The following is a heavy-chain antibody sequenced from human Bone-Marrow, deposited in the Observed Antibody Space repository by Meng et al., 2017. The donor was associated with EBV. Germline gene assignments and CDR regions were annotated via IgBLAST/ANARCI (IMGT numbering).Heavy chain of an antibody. CDR1: GFPFNNYA. CDR2: ISRSGDST. D-gene: IGHD5-12*01. V-gene: IGHV3-23*01. CDR3: APGAYGY. J-gene: IGHJ4*02. Sequence: EEQLLESGGGLVQPGGSLRLSCAASGFPFNNYAMSWVRQAPGKGLEWVSAISRSGDSTYYADSVKGRFTISRDNSKNTLYLQMNSLRAEDTAVYYCAPGAYGYWGQGTLVTVSS.